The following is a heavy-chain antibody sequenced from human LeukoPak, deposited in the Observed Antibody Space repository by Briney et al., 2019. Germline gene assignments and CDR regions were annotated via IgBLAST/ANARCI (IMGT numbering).Heavy chain of an antibody. CDR2: IYTSGST. V-gene: IGHV4-4*07. CDR3: ARSDIIYYFPRAAVPNWYFDL. J-gene: IGHJ2*01. CDR1: GGSISSYY. Sequence: SETLSLTCTVSGGSISSYYWSWIPQPAGKGLEWIGRIYTSGSTNYNPSLKSRVTMSVDTSKNQFSLKLSSVAAAATAVYYCARSDIIYYFPRAAVPNWYFDLWGRGTLVTVSS. D-gene: IGHD6-13*01.